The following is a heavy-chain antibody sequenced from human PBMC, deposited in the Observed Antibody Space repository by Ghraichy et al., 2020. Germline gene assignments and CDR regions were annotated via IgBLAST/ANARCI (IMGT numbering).Heavy chain of an antibody. Sequence: GSLRLSCAASGFTFSSMHWVRQAPGKGLEWVSSISIRSSSIYYADSVKGRFTISRDNAKNSLYLQMNSLRAEDTAIYYCARLWFGEWTFDYWGQGTLVTVSS. V-gene: IGHV3-21*01. CDR3: ARLWFGEWTFDY. CDR2: ISIRSSSI. D-gene: IGHD3-10*01. CDR1: GFTFSS. J-gene: IGHJ4*02.